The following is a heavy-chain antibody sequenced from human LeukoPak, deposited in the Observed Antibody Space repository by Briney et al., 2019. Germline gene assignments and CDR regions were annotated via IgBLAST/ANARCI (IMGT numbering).Heavy chain of an antibody. CDR3: ATLPSGWSGYYLAVDY. Sequence: QPGGSLRLSCAASGFTFSSYWMHWVRQAPGKGLVWVSRINSDGSSTSYADSVKGRFTISGDNAKNTLYLQMNSLRAEDTAVYYCATLPSGWSGYYLAVDYWGQGTLVTVSS. D-gene: IGHD3-3*01. CDR2: INSDGSST. V-gene: IGHV3-74*01. J-gene: IGHJ4*02. CDR1: GFTFSSYW.